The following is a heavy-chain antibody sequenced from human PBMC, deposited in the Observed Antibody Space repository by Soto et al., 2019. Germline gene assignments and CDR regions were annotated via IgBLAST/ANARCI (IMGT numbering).Heavy chain of an antibody. CDR2: IWYDGSNK. D-gene: IGHD6-13*01. Sequence: QVQLVESGGGVVQPGRSLRLSCAASGFTFSSYGMHWVRQAPGKGLEWVAVIWYDGSNKYYADSVKGRFTISRDNSKNTLYLQMNSLRAEDTAVYYCARGEPYSSSWKDFDYWGQGTLVTVSS. J-gene: IGHJ4*02. CDR3: ARGEPYSSSWKDFDY. V-gene: IGHV3-33*01. CDR1: GFTFSSYG.